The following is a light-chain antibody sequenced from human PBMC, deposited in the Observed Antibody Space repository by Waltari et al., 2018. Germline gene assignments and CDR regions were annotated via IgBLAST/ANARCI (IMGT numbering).Light chain of an antibody. J-gene: IGLJ3*02. CDR3: CSYAHSRTWV. V-gene: IGLV2-23*01. CDR1: SSAVGNSDL. Sequence: QSALTQPASVSGSPGPSITIPCTRSSSAVGNSDLVSWYQQHPGKAPQVLIFEGCQRPSGVSDRFSGSKSANTASLTISGLQPEDEADYYCCSYAHSRTWVFGGGTTVTVL. CDR2: EGC.